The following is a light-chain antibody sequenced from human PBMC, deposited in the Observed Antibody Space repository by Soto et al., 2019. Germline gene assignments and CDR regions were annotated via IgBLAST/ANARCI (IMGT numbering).Light chain of an antibody. V-gene: IGKV3-15*01. J-gene: IGKJ4*02. CDR1: HSFTTT. Sequence: EIVLTQSPATLSVSPGERVTLSCRASHSFTTTLAWYQQKPGQAPRLLIYGVSSRATGIPARFSGSGSGTEVTLTSSSLQSEDVAVYYCQQYNKWPPLTFGGGTKVEIK. CDR3: QQYNKWPPLT. CDR2: GVS.